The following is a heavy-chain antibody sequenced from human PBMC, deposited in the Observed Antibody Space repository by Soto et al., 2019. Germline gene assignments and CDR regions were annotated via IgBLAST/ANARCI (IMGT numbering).Heavy chain of an antibody. CDR1: VGTFSSYA. Sequence: QVQLVQSGAEVKKPGSSVKVSCKASVGTFSSYAISGVRQAPGQGLEWMGGIIPIFGTANYAPKFQGRVTLTADEAMSTAYMELSSLRAEDTAVHSGTSRIGIAAAKGSAISYYYYGMDVWGQGTTVTVSS. J-gene: IGHJ6*02. D-gene: IGHD6-13*01. CDR2: IIPIFGTA. CDR3: TSRIGIAAAKGSAISYYYYGMDV. V-gene: IGHV1-69*12.